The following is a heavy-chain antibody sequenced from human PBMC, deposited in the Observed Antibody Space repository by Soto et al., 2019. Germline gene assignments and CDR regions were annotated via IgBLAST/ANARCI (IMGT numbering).Heavy chain of an antibody. Sequence: EVQLVESGGGLVKPGGSVRLSCVASGFTFNNAWMSWVRQAPGKVLEWVGRIKSKTDGGTTDYAAPVKGRFTISRDDSKDTRYLQMNSLKTEDTAVYYCTTGIGLVVLIGEPPKDYWGQGTLVTVSS. V-gene: IGHV3-15*01. CDR3: TTGIGLVVLIGEPPKDY. J-gene: IGHJ4*02. CDR1: GFTFNNAW. CDR2: IKSKTDGGTT. D-gene: IGHD3-22*01.